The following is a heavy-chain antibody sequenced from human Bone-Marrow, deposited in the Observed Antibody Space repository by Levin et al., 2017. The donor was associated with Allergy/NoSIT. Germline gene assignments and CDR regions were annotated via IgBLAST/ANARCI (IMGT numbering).Heavy chain of an antibody. J-gene: IGHJ5*02. CDR2: IYPGDSDT. V-gene: IGHV5-51*01. D-gene: IGHD6-13*01. CDR1: GYSFTSYW. CDR3: ARLAPVFENTNSSWYLGNWFDP. Sequence: PGGSLRLSCKGSGYSFTSYWIGWVRQMPGKGLEWMGIIYPGDSDTRYSPSFQGQVTISADKSISTAYLQWSSLKASDTAMYYCARLAPVFENTNSSWYLGNWFDPWGQGTLVTVSS.